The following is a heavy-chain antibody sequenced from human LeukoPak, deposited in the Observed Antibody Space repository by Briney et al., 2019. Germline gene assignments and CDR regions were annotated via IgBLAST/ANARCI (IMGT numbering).Heavy chain of an antibody. CDR2: INPNSGGT. D-gene: IGHD3-22*01. J-gene: IGHJ4*02. CDR3: ARDPDDSSGYIGY. Sequence: ASVKVSCKASGYTFTGYYMHWVRRAPGQGLEWMGWINPNSGGTNYAQKFQGRVTMTRDTSISTAYMELSRLRSDDTAVYYCARDPDDSSGYIGYWGQGTLVTVSS. CDR1: GYTFTGYY. V-gene: IGHV1-2*02.